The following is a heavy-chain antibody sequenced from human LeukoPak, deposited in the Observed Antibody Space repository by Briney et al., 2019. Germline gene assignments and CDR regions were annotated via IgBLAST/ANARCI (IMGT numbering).Heavy chain of an antibody. Sequence: GASVKVSCKASGYTFTSYGISWVRQAPGQGLEWMGRIIPILGIANYAQKFQGRVTITADKSTSTAYMELSSLRSEDTAVYYCASGSYLWGGMDVWGQGTTVTVSS. CDR2: IIPILGIA. D-gene: IGHD1-26*01. J-gene: IGHJ6*02. CDR3: ASGSYLWGGMDV. CDR1: GYTFTSYG. V-gene: IGHV1-69*04.